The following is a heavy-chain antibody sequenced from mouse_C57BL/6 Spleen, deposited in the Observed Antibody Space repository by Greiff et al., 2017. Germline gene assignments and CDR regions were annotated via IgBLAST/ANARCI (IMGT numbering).Heavy chain of an antibody. Sequence: QVQLQQSGAELVKPGASVKMSCKASGYTFTSYWITWVKQRPGQGLAWIGDIYPGSGSTNYNEKFKSKATLNVETSYSTASMQLSSLTSEDSAVFYCATSWGLRHFYYWGQGTTLTVAS. D-gene: IGHD2-12*01. CDR1: GYTFTSYW. V-gene: IGHV1-55*01. CDR3: ATSWGLRHFYY. CDR2: IYPGSGST. J-gene: IGHJ2*01.